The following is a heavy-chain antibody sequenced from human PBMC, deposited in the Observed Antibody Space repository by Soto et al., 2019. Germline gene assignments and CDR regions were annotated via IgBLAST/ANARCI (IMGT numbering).Heavy chain of an antibody. CDR1: GFTFSSYG. D-gene: IGHD1-1*01. V-gene: IGHV3-30*03. Sequence: QVQLVESGGGVVQPGRSLRLSCAASGFTFSSYGMHWVRQAPGKGLEWVAVISYDGSNKYYADSVKGRFTISRDNSKNTLYLQMNSLRAEDTAVYYCETGNDYFDYWGQGTLVTVSS. CDR3: ETGNDYFDY. J-gene: IGHJ4*02. CDR2: ISYDGSNK.